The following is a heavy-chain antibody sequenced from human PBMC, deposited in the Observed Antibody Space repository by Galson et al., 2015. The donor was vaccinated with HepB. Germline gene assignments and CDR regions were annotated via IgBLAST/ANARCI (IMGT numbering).Heavy chain of an antibody. Sequence: SVKVSCKASGYTFTSYDINWVRQATGQGLEWMGWMNPNGGNTGYAQKFQGRVTMTRNTSISTAYMELSSLRSEDTAVYYCASSAAGLYYYYGMDVWGQGTTVTVSS. D-gene: IGHD6-13*01. J-gene: IGHJ6*02. CDR1: GYTFTSYD. CDR3: ASSAAGLYYYYGMDV. CDR2: MNPNGGNT. V-gene: IGHV1-8*01.